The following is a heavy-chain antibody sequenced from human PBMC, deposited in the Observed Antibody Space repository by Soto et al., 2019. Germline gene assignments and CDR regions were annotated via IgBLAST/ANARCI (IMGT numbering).Heavy chain of an antibody. V-gene: IGHV3-73*01. CDR3: ARDLMYSYGPEGAFDI. J-gene: IGHJ3*02. Sequence: GGSLRLSCAASGFTFSGSAMHWVRQASGKGLEWVGRIRSKANSYATAYAASVKGRFTISRDDSKNTAYLQMNSLKTEDTAVYYCARDLMYSYGPEGAFDIWGQGTMVTVSS. CDR1: GFTFSGSA. CDR2: IRSKANSYAT. D-gene: IGHD5-18*01.